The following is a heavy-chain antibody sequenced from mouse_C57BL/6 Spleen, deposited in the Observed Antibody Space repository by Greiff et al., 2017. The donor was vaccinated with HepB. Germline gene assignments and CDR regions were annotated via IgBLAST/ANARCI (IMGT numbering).Heavy chain of an antibody. CDR1: GFTFSDYG. CDR2: ISNLAYSI. J-gene: IGHJ4*01. CDR3: ARHLLRDYYAMDY. Sequence: EVQLQESGGGLVQPGGSLKLSCAASGFTFSDYGMAWVRQAPRKGPEWVAFISNLAYSIYYADTVTGRFTISRENAKNTLYLEMSSLRSEDTAMYYCARHLLRDYYAMDYWGQGTSVTVSS. V-gene: IGHV5-15*01. D-gene: IGHD1-1*01.